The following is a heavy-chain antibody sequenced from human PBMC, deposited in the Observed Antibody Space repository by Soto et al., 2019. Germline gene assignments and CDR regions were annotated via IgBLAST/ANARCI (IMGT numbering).Heavy chain of an antibody. CDR3: NTDSTQTFCEGGPCHSVQTKIHDS. CDR1: GFSFSNGW. Sequence: EVQLVESGGGLVKPGGSLRLSCAASGFSFSNGWMSWVRQAPGKGLEWVGRIKSKIDGGTTDYSAPVKGRFTISRDDSKDTLYLQKTSLKTEETEVYYRNTDSTQTFCEGGPCHSVQTKIHDSWGQGTLVTVSS. V-gene: IGHV3-15*01. J-gene: IGHJ4*02. CDR2: IKSKIDGGTT. D-gene: IGHD2-21*01.